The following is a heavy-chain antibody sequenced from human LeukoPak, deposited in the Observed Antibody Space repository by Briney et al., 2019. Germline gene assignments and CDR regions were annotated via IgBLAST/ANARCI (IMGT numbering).Heavy chain of an antibody. D-gene: IGHD3-10*01. CDR3: AKLPVYYDSGSFIDY. CDR1: RGSISSSYSISSSTYY. J-gene: IGHJ4*02. Sequence: PSETLSLTCTVSRGSISSSYSISSSTYYWGWIRQPPGKGLEWIGYVYYSGSTNYSPSLNSRVTISIDTSKNKFSLKLTSVTAADTAVYYCAKLPVYYDSGSFIDYWGQGTLVTVSS. V-gene: IGHV4-61*05. CDR2: VYYSGST.